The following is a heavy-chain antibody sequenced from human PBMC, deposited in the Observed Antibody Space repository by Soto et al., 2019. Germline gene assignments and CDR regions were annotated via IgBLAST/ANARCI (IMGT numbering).Heavy chain of an antibody. CDR3: ARSRYYDILTGPYYFDY. CDR2: INPNRGA. V-gene: IGHV4-34*01. CDR1: GGSFSGHY. J-gene: IGHJ4*02. Sequence: SETLSLTCDVDGGSFSGHYWSWIRQPPGKGLEWIGEINPNRGANYKSSLKSRVTISLDTSQKQFSLKLSSVTAADTAVYYCARSRYYDILTGPYYFDYWGQGTLVTVSS. D-gene: IGHD3-9*01.